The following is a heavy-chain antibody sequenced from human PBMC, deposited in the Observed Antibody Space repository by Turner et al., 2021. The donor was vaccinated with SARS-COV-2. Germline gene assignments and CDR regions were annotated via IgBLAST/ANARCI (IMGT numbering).Heavy chain of an antibody. J-gene: IGHJ3*02. CDR2: ISFDGTNK. CDR3: ATNSPTNAFDI. V-gene: IGHV3-30*03. Sequence: QVPLVESGGGVVQPGRSLRLSCAASGFTFRCYAMHWVRQAPGKGLEWVAVISFDGTNKFYADSVKGRFTISRDNSKKTLYLQMNSLRTEDTAVYYCATNSPTNAFDIWGQGTMVTVSS. CDR1: GFTFRCYA. D-gene: IGHD1-1*01.